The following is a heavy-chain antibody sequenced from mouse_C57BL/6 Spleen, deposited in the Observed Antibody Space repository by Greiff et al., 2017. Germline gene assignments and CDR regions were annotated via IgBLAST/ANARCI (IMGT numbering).Heavy chain of an antibody. CDR1: GYAFSSSW. Sequence: QVQLQQSGPELVKPGASVKISCKASGYAFSSSWMNWVKQRPGKGLEWIGRIYPGDGDTNYNGKFKGKATLTADKSSSTAYMQLSSLTSEDSAVYFCARGDGYDEGWYFDVWGTGTTVTVSS. D-gene: IGHD2-2*01. CDR2: IYPGDGDT. CDR3: ARGDGYDEGWYFDV. J-gene: IGHJ1*03. V-gene: IGHV1-82*01.